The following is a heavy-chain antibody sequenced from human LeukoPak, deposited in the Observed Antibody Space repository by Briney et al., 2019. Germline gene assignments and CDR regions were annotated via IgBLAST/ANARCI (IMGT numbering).Heavy chain of an antibody. V-gene: IGHV4-30-2*01. CDR3: ARLAYTHSSYHFDS. D-gene: IGHD3-16*02. J-gene: IGHJ4*02. Sequence: YPSQTLSLTCAVSGGSISSGGYSWSWIRQPPGKGLEWIGYIYHSGSTYYNPSLKGRVTILADMAENQFSLNLHSVAATDTAIYFCARLAYTHSSYHFDSWDQGTLVTVSS. CDR1: GGSISSGGYS. CDR2: IYHSGST.